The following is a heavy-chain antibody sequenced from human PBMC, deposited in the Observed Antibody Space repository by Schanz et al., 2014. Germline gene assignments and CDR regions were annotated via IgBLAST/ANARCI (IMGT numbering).Heavy chain of an antibody. J-gene: IGHJ5*02. CDR3: ASYSSGWSLDP. V-gene: IGHV4-59*01. CDR1: GGSISSYS. Sequence: VQLQESGPGLVNLSETLSLTCTVSGGSISSYSWTWIRQPPGKGLEWIGYIYYSGSTNYNPALKSRVTISIDTSKNQFSLKLSSVTAADTAVYYCASYSSGWSLDPWGQGTLVTVSS. CDR2: IYYSGST. D-gene: IGHD6-19*01.